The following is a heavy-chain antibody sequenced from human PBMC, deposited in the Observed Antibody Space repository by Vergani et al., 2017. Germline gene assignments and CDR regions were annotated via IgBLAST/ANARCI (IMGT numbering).Heavy chain of an antibody. J-gene: IGHJ2*01. CDR1: GYSIGSGFY. Sequence: QVRLEESGPGLVKPSETLSLTCSVSGYSIGSGFYWAWIRQSPGEGLQCLTGIHNRGKTYHNPSLKSRVYVCLDTSKNRCSLNRTSVTATDTAVYYCARSQGYYWYFDLWGPGSLVTVSS. CDR3: ARSQGYYWYFDL. D-gene: IGHD3-22*01. CDR2: IHNRGKT. V-gene: IGHV4-38-2*01.